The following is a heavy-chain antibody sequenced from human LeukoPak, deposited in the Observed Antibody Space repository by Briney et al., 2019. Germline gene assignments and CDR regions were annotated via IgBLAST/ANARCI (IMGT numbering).Heavy chain of an antibody. V-gene: IGHV3-21*01. CDR2: ISSSSSYI. D-gene: IGHD5-12*01. J-gene: IGHJ4*02. Sequence: PGGSLRLSCAASGFTFSSYTMNWVRQAPGKGLEWVSSISSSSSYIYYADSVKGRFSISRDNAKNSLHLQMNSLGAEDTAVYYCARVTYSGYDFDFWGQGTLVTVSS. CDR3: ARVTYSGYDFDF. CDR1: GFTFSSYT.